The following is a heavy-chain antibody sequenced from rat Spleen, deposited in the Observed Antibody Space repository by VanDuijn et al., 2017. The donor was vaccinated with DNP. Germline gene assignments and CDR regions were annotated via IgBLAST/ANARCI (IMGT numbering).Heavy chain of an antibody. CDR3: ARSVRATSYYAMDA. CDR1: GYSITSNF. Sequence: EVQLQESGPGLVKPSQSLSLTCSVTGYSITSNFWGWIRKFPGNKMEWVGHISYSGSTSYNPSLKSRISITRDTSKNQFFLQLNSVTSGDTATYYCARSVRATSYYAMDAWGQGTSVTVSS. V-gene: IGHV3-1*01. J-gene: IGHJ4*01. CDR2: ISYSGST. D-gene: IGHD1-3*01.